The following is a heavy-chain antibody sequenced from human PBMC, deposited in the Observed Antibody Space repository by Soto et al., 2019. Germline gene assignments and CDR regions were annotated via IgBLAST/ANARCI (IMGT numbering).Heavy chain of an antibody. Sequence: QVQLQESGPGLVKPSGTLSLTCAVSGGSFTSNNWWTWVRQPPGQGLEWIGEIYRTGSTNYNPSHKSGVTISLDKSENQFSLKVTSLTAADTAVYYCASRDPGTSVDYWGQGTLVTVSS. CDR2: IYRTGST. J-gene: IGHJ4*02. D-gene: IGHD1-7*01. CDR1: GGSFTSNNW. V-gene: IGHV4-4*02. CDR3: ASRDPGTSVDY.